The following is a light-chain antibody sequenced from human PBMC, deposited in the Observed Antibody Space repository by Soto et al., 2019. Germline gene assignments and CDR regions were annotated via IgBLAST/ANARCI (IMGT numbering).Light chain of an antibody. CDR1: QSVSNY. CDR3: QQRRVWPLT. Sequence: VLTQSPAILSLSPGERATLDCRASQSVSNYLAWYQQRPGQAPRLLIYDSSNRATGIPARFSASGSGTDFTLTISSLEPEDFALYYCQQRRVWPLTFGGGTKVEIK. J-gene: IGKJ4*01. V-gene: IGKV3-11*01. CDR2: DSS.